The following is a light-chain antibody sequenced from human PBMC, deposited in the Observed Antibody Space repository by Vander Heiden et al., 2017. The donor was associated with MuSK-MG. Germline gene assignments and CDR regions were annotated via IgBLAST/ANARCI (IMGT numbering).Light chain of an antibody. CDR3: QQYDHLPIT. CDR1: QDISNY. V-gene: IGKV1-33*01. CDR2: DAS. J-gene: IGKJ1*01. Sequence: DILMTQSPSSLSSSSGDRVTITCQASQDISNYLNSYQQQPRDPTQLLIDDASNFKAGVPTRSSRRGSARDFSSTISSLQDEDVATSYYQQYDHLPITFGQGTKVDIK.